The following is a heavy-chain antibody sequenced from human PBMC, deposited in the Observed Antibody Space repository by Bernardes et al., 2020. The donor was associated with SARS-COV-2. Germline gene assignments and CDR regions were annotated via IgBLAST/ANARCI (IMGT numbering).Heavy chain of an antibody. CDR2: INPRGGST. CDR1: GYTFTSYY. V-gene: IGHV1-46*01. CDR3: ARDLTVTTGSDYYYGMDV. Sequence: ASVKVSCKASGYTFTSYYMHWVRQAPGQGLEWMGIINPRGGSTSYAQKFQGRVTMTRDTSTSTVYMELSSLRSEDTAVYYCARDLTVTTGSDYYYGMDVWCQGTTVIVSS. D-gene: IGHD4-17*01. J-gene: IGHJ6*02.